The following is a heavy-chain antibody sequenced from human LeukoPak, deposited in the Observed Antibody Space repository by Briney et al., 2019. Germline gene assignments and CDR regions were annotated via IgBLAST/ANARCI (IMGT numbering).Heavy chain of an antibody. CDR2: INPNGGST. Sequence: GASVKVSCKAFGYTFTSNYMHWVRQAPGQGLEWMGIINPNGGSTTYAQKFLGRVTMTRDTSTSTVYMELSTLRSDDTAVYYCARDPGDYGGTIPGYYMDVWGKGTTVTISS. CDR3: ARDPGDYGGTIPGYYMDV. CDR1: GYTFTSNY. J-gene: IGHJ6*03. V-gene: IGHV1-46*01. D-gene: IGHD4-23*01.